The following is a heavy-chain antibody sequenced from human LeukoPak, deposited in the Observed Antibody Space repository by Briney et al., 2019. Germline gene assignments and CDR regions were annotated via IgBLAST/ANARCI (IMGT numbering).Heavy chain of an antibody. CDR2: ISNGGRSA. J-gene: IGHJ2*01. CDR3: AKDVGTAALFVWYFDL. V-gene: IGHV3-23*01. D-gene: IGHD6-13*01. CDR1: GFTFGSYG. Sequence: GGSLRLSCAASGFTFGSYGMNWVRQAPGQGLEWVSGISNGGRSAYYADSVKGRFTISRDNSKNTLYLQMNSLRAEDTAIYYCAKDVGTAALFVWYFDLWGRGTLVTVSS.